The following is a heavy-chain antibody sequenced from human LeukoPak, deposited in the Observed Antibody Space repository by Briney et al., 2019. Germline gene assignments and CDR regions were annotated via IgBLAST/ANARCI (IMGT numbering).Heavy chain of an antibody. V-gene: IGHV3-7*04. CDR1: RVTSSTFW. J-gene: IGHJ4*02. CDR3: ARFSSSWGPVY. Sequence: PGGSPRPSSAASRVTSSTFWMSSGRRPPGPRLRGVATIQQDRIDKSYLDSVKGRFAVSRDNAKNSLYLQMNSLRAEDTAVYYCARFSSSWGPVYWRQGTLVTV. D-gene: IGHD6-13*01. CDR2: IQQDRIDK.